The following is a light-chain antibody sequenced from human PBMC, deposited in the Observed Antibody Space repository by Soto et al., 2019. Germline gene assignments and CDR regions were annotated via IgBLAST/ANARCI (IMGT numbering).Light chain of an antibody. CDR3: GSSKGIETLV. CDR2: DVS. V-gene: IGLV2-14*03. Sequence: QSVLTQPASVSGSPGQSITISCTGASSDVGTYNSVSWYQQHPGKAPKLMIYDVSKRPSGVSNRFSASKSGNTASLTISGLQAEYEADYYCGSSKGIETLVFGTGTEVTVL. CDR1: SSDVGTYNS. J-gene: IGLJ1*01.